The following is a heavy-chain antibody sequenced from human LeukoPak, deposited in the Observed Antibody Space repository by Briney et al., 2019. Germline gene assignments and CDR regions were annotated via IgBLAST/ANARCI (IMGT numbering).Heavy chain of an antibody. J-gene: IGHJ4*02. V-gene: IGHV3-66*01. CDR3: ARDTRTDYFDY. CDR1: GFTVSSNY. CDR2: IYSGGTA. D-gene: IGHD1-1*01. Sequence: PGGSLRLSCAVSGFTVSSNYMSWVRQAPGKGLEWVSIIYSGGTAYYADSVKGRFTISRDNSKNTLYLQMNSLRAEGTAVYYCARDTRTDYFDYWGQGTLVTVSS.